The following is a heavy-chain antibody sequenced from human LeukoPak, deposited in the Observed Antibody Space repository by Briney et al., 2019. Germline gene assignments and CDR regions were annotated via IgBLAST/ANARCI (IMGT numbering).Heavy chain of an antibody. V-gene: IGHV3-30-3*01. CDR3: ATNYDYVLYY. CDR2: ISYDGSNK. J-gene: IGHJ4*02. D-gene: IGHD3-16*01. Sequence: GGSLRLSCAASGFTFSSYAMHWVRQAPGKGLEWVAVISYDGSNKYYADSVKGRFTISRDNSKNTLYLQMNSLRAEDTAVYYCATNYDYVLYYWGQGTLVTVSS. CDR1: GFTFSSYA.